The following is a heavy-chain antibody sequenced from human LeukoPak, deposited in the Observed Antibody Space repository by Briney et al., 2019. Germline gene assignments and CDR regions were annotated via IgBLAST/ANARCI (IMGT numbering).Heavy chain of an antibody. CDR1: GFTFSSYW. CDR3: ARDGNSYGYDY. Sequence: GGSLRLSCAASGFTFSSYWMSWVRQAPGKGLKWVANINQDGSEKYYVDSMKGRFTLSRDNAKNSLYLQMNSLRAEDTAVYYCARDGNSYGYDYWGQGTLVTVSS. D-gene: IGHD5-18*01. J-gene: IGHJ4*02. CDR2: INQDGSEK. V-gene: IGHV3-7*01.